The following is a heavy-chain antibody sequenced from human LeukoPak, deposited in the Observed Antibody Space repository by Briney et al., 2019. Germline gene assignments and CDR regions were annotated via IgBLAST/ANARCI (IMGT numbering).Heavy chain of an antibody. V-gene: IGHV4-34*01. CDR3: ARAGGMDSSGPYFDY. J-gene: IGHJ4*02. D-gene: IGHD3-22*01. Sequence: SETLSLTCAVYGGSFSGYYWSWIRQPSGKGLEWIGEINHSGSTNYNPSLKSRVTISVDKSKNQFSLKLSSVTAADTAVYYCARAGGMDSSGPYFDYWGQGTLVTVSS. CDR2: INHSGST. CDR1: GGSFSGYY.